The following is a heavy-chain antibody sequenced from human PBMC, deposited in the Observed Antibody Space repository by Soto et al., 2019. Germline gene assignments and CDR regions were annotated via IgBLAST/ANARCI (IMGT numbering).Heavy chain of an antibody. D-gene: IGHD3-22*01. J-gene: IGHJ4*02. CDR2: ISAYNGNT. V-gene: IGHV1-18*04. CDR1: GYTFTSYG. Sequence: ASVKVPCKASGYTFTSYGISWVRQAPGQGLEWMGWISAYNGNTNYAQKLQGRVTMTTDTSTSTAHMELRSLRSDDTAVYYCARHLRDAMDYYSSCSSLDYCGQGTLVTDYS. CDR3: ARHLRDAMDYYSSCSSLDY.